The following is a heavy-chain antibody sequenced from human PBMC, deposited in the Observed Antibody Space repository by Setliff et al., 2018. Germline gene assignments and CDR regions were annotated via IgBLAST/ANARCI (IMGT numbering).Heavy chain of an antibody. CDR2: IYTSGST. J-gene: IGHJ4*02. Sequence: SLTCTVSGGSINSGSYYWSWIRQSAGKGLEWIGYIYTSGSTNYNPSLKSRVTISLDTSKNQFSLKLGFVTAADTAVYYCAREAGTIWGQGTLVTVSS. D-gene: IGHD1-1*01. CDR1: GGSINSGSYY. CDR3: AREAGTI. V-gene: IGHV4-61*09.